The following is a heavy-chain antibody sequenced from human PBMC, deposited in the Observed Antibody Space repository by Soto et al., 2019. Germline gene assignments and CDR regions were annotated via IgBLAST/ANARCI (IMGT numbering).Heavy chain of an antibody. J-gene: IGHJ6*02. CDR1: GFTFSSYA. CDR3: ARHIGSGTYYYYGMDV. D-gene: IGHD3-10*01. Sequence: GGSLRLSCAASGFTFSSYAMHWVRQAPGKGLEWVAVISYDGSNKYYADSVKGRFTISRDSPKNTLYLQMNSLRAEDMAVYYCARHIGSGTYYYYGMDVWGQGTTVTVSS. V-gene: IGHV3-30-3*01. CDR2: ISYDGSNK.